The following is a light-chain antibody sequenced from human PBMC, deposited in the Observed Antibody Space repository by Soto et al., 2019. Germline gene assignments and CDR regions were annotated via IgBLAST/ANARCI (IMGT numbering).Light chain of an antibody. CDR1: QSLSSN. CDR3: QQYNDWPLT. V-gene: IGKV3-15*01. Sequence: EIVMTQSPATLSVSPGERATLSCRASQSLSSNLAWYQQKLGQAPRLLIYDASTRATGIPARFSGSGSGTEFTLTISSLQSEDFAVYYCQQYNDWPLTVGGGTKVDIK. J-gene: IGKJ4*01. CDR2: DAS.